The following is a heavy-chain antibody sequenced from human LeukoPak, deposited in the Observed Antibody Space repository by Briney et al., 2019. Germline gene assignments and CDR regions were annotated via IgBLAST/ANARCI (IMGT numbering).Heavy chain of an antibody. CDR1: GYTFTGYY. Sequence: SVKVSCKASGYTFTGYYMHWVRQAPGQGLEWMGRINPNSGGTNYSQKFQGRVTMTRDTSISTAYMELSSLRSDDTAMYYCAREYCTSTSCQFYYFDYWGQGTLVTVSS. CDR3: AREYCTSTSCQFYYFDY. J-gene: IGHJ4*02. V-gene: IGHV1-2*06. D-gene: IGHD2-2*01. CDR2: INPNSGGT.